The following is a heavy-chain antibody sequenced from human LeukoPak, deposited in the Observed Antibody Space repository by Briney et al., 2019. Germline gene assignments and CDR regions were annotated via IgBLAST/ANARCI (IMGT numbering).Heavy chain of an antibody. Sequence: GGSLRLSCAASGFTVSNYALSWVRRAPGKGLEWVSAISASGGRTEHTDSGKGRFTISRDSSKNTLHLQMNSLRVEDTAVYYCAKGTYSDHPHYMDVWGKGTTVTVSS. CDR1: GFTVSNYA. J-gene: IGHJ6*03. D-gene: IGHD4-17*01. CDR3: AKGTYSDHPHYMDV. V-gene: IGHV3-23*01. CDR2: ISASGGRT.